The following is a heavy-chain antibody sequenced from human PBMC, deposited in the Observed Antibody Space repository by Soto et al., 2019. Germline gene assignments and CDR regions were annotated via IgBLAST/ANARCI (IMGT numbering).Heavy chain of an antibody. CDR2: IYHSGST. V-gene: IGHV4-30-2*01. J-gene: IGHJ4*02. Sequence: SETLSLTCNVSGGSFSPNYWSWIRQPPGKGLEWIGYIYHSGSTYYNPSLKSRVTISVDRSKNQFSLKLSSVTAADTAVYYCARGQVVAAQHWGQGTLVTVS. CDR1: GGSFSPNY. D-gene: IGHD2-15*01. CDR3: ARGQVVAAQH.